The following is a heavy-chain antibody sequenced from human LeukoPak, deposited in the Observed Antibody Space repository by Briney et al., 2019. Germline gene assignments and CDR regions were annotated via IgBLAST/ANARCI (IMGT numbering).Heavy chain of an antibody. Sequence: PSETLSLTCAVYGGSFSGYYWSWIRQPPGKGLEWIGEINHSGSTNYNPSLKSRVTISVDTSKNQFSLKLSSVTVADTAVYYCARGVVAAAGTCYFDYWGQGTLVTVSS. J-gene: IGHJ4*02. CDR1: GGSFSGYY. V-gene: IGHV4-34*01. CDR3: ARGVVAAAGTCYFDY. D-gene: IGHD6-13*01. CDR2: INHSGST.